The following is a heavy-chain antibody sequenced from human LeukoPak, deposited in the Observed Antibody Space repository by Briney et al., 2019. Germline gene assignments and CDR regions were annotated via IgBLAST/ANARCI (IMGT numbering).Heavy chain of an antibody. CDR2: INHSGST. D-gene: IGHD3-9*01. CDR3: ASRVLRYFDWLFDP. V-gene: IGHV4-34*01. J-gene: IGHJ5*02. CDR1: GGSFSGYY. Sequence: KSSETLSLXCAVYGGSFSGYYWSWIRQPPGKGLEWIGEINHSGSTNYNPSLKSRVTISVDTSKNQFSLKLSSVTAADTAVYYCASRVLRYFDWLFDPWGQGTLVTVSS.